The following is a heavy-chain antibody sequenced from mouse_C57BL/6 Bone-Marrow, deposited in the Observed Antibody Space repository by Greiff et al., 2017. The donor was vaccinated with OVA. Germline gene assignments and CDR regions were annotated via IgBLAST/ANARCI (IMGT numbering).Heavy chain of an antibody. Sequence: VQLQQSGAELVRPGASVTLSCKASGYTFTDYEMHWVKQTPVHGLEWIGAIDPETGGTTYNQKFKGKATLTADKSSSTAYMELRSLTSEDSAVYYCTRSYSNCSDLDFWGQGTTLTVSS. CDR2: IDPETGGT. J-gene: IGHJ2*01. V-gene: IGHV1-15*01. CDR1: GYTFTDYE. CDR3: TRSYSNCSDLDF. D-gene: IGHD2-5*01.